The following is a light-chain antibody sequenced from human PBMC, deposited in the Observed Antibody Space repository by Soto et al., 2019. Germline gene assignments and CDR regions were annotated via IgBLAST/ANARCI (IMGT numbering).Light chain of an antibody. J-gene: IGKJ1*01. CDR2: GAS. Sequence: STGALSASPGESAHISCRASHSVLRNLAWYLQKPCQAPSLLIYGASTRATGIPARFSGSGFGTDYPLTISSLEPEDFAVYYCQQRSEWRTLGQGTNVDIK. CDR1: HSVLRN. V-gene: IGKV3-11*01. CDR3: QQRSEWRT.